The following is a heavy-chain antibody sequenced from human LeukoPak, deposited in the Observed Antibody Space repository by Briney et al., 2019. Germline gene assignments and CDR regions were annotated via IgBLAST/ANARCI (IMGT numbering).Heavy chain of an antibody. J-gene: IGHJ4*02. Sequence: ASVKVSCKASGYTFTSYYMHWVRQAPGQGLEWMGTINPSGGSTSYAQKFQGRVTMTRDTSTSTVYMELSSLRSEDTAVYYCARSTSTKPFDYWGQGTLVTVSS. CDR3: ARSTSTKPFDY. CDR1: GYTFTSYY. V-gene: IGHV1-46*01. CDR2: INPSGGST. D-gene: IGHD2-8*01.